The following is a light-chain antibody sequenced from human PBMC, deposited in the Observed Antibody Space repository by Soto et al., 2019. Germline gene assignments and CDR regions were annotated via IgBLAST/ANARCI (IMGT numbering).Light chain of an antibody. CDR3: QQYNNWPRAT. V-gene: IGKV3-15*01. J-gene: IGKJ4*01. CDR2: AAS. Sequence: IVMTQSPDTLSVYPGARATLSWLASQSVSNNLAWHQQKPGQAPRILIYAASIRATGIPARFSGSGSGTEFTLTISSLQSEDFAVYYCQQYNNWPRATFGGGTKVDI. CDR1: QSVSNN.